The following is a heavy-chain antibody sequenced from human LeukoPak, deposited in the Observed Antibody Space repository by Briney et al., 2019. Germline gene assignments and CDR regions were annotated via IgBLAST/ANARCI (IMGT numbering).Heavy chain of an antibody. CDR3: ARDLYVDIVATIPDAFDI. Sequence: GGSLRLSCAASGFTFSSYSMNWVRQAPGKGLEWLSYISSSSSTIYYADSVKGRFTISRDNAKNSLYLQMNSLRAEDTAVYYCARDLYVDIVATIPDAFDIWGQGTMVTVSS. J-gene: IGHJ3*02. D-gene: IGHD5-12*01. CDR1: GFTFSSYS. V-gene: IGHV3-48*01. CDR2: ISSSSSTI.